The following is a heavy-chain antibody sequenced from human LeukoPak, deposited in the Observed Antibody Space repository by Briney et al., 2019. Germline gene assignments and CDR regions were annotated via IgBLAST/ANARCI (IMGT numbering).Heavy chain of an antibody. CDR1: GFIFSSYA. D-gene: IGHD6-13*01. V-gene: IGHV3-23*01. CDR2: ISFSGDGT. J-gene: IGHJ3*02. CDR3: AKRDSSRAFDI. Sequence: GGSLRLSCAASGFIFSSYAMSWVRQAPGTGLEWVSAISFSGDGTFYADSVKGRFTISRDNSKSTLYLQMNSLRAEDTAVYYCAKRDSSRAFDIWGQGTMVTVSS.